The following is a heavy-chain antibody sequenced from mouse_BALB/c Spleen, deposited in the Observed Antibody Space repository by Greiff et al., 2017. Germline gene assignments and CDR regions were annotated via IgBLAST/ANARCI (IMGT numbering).Heavy chain of an antibody. Sequence: EVQLKESGGGLVKPGGSLKLSCAASGFAFSSYDMSWVRQTPEKRLEWVADISSGGGSTYYPDTVKGRFTISRDNAKNTLYLQMGSLKSEGTAMYYWAREGAYPRRFAYWGQGTLVTVAA. J-gene: IGHJ3*01. CDR1: GFAFSSYD. D-gene: IGHD3-1*01. CDR2: ISSGGGST. CDR3: AREGAYPRRFAY. V-gene: IGHV5-12-1*01.